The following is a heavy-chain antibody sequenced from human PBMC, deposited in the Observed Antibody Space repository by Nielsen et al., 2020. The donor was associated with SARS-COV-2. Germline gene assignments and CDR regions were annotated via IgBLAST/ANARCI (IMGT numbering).Heavy chain of an antibody. Sequence: SETLSLTCAVSGDSISSSNWWSWVRQPPGKGLEWIGEIYHSGSTNYNPSLKSRVTISVDKSKNQFSLKLSSVTAADTAVYYCARRRSGYCSGGSCSVMDVWGQGTTVTVSS. V-gene: IGHV4-4*02. CDR1: GDSISSSNW. CDR3: ARRRSGYCSGGSCSVMDV. J-gene: IGHJ6*02. D-gene: IGHD2-15*01. CDR2: IYHSGST.